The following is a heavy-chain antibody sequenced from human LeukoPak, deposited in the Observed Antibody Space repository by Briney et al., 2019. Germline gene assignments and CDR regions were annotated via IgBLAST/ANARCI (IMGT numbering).Heavy chain of an antibody. CDR2: INSDGSST. CDR3: ARAGVGATPADY. CDR1: GFNLSSYW. J-gene: IGHJ4*02. Sequence: QPGGSLRHSRAASGFNLSSYWMHWVRQAPRTGLVWVSRINSDGSSTSYADSAKGRFTISRDNAKNTLYLQMNSLRAEDTAVYYCARAGVGATPADYWGQGTLVTVSS. V-gene: IGHV3-74*01. D-gene: IGHD1-26*01.